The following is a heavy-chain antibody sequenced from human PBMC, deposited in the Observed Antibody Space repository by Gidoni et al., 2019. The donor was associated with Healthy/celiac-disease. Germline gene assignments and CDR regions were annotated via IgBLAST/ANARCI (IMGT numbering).Heavy chain of an antibody. CDR2: IDPSDSYT. V-gene: IGHV5-10-1*03. J-gene: IGHJ5*02. CDR1: GSSITSYW. Sequence: EVQLVQPGAEVKKPGESLRMSCKGSGSSITSYWISWVRQMPGKGLEWMGRIDPSDSYTNYSPSFQGHVTISADKSISTAYLQWSSRKASDTAMYYCATDSSGYYNWFDPWGKGTLVTVSS. CDR3: ATDSSGYYNWFDP. D-gene: IGHD3-22*01.